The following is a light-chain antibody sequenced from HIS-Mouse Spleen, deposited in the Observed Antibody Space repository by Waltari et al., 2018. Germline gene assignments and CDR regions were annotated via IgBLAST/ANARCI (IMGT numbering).Light chain of an antibody. V-gene: IGKV1-5*03. Sequence: DIQMTQSPSTLSASVGDRVTITCGASQSISSWLAWYQPKPGKAPKLLIYKASSLESGVPSRFSGSGSGTEFTLTISSLQPDDFATYYCQQYNSYSPAYTFGQGTKLEIK. CDR2: KAS. J-gene: IGKJ2*01. CDR1: QSISSW. CDR3: QQYNSYSPAYT.